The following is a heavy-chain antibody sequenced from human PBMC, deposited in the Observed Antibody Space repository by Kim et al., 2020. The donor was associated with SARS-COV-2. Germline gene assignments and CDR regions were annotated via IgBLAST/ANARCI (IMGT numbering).Heavy chain of an antibody. J-gene: IGHJ4*02. CDR3: AREPTWGVTEDIVVD. CDR2: IYTSGST. Sequence: SETLSLTCTVSGGSISSYYWSWIRQPAGKGLEWIGRIYTSGSTNYNPSLKSRVTMSVDTSKNQFSLKLSSVTAADTAVYYCAREPTWGVTEDIVVDWGQGTLVTVSS. CDR1: GGSISSYY. V-gene: IGHV4-4*07. D-gene: IGHD2-2*01.